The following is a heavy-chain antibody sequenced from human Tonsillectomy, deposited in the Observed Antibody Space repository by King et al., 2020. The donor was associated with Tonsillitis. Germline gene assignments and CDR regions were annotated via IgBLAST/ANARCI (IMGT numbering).Heavy chain of an antibody. CDR1: GGSIRSISYY. J-gene: IGHJ4*02. V-gene: IGHV4-39*01. Sequence: QLQESGPGLVKPSETLSLTCTVSGGSIRSISYYWGWIRQPPGKGLEWIGTIYYSGSTYKKPSLKSRVTISVDTSKNQFSLKLNSVTAADTAVYYCGRGVGDGYNYFDYWGQGTLVTVSS. CDR2: IYYSGST. CDR3: GRGVGDGYNYFDY. D-gene: IGHD5-24*01.